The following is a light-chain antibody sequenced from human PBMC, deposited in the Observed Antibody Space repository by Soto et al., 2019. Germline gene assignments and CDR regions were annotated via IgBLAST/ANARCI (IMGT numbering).Light chain of an antibody. CDR2: DAS. CDR1: QSVSTY. Sequence: DIVLTQSPTTLSLSTGERATLSCRASQSVSTYLAWYQQKPGQAPRLLIYDASNRATGIPARFSGSGSGTDFTLTISSLEPEDFAVYHCQQRSSWPSFGQGTRLEIK. CDR3: QQRSSWPS. V-gene: IGKV3-11*01. J-gene: IGKJ5*01.